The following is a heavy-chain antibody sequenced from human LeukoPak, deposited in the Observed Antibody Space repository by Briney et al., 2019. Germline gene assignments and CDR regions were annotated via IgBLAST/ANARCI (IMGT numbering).Heavy chain of an antibody. Sequence: PSETLSLTCTVSGGSISSGSYYWGWIRQPPGKGLEWIGSIYYSGSTYYNPSLKSRVTISVDTSKNQFSLKLSSVTAADTAVYYCARLGGDFWSGSSSYYFDYWGQGTLVTVSS. V-gene: IGHV4-39*07. CDR1: GGSISSGSYY. CDR3: ARLGGDFWSGSSSYYFDY. CDR2: IYYSGST. J-gene: IGHJ4*02. D-gene: IGHD3-3*01.